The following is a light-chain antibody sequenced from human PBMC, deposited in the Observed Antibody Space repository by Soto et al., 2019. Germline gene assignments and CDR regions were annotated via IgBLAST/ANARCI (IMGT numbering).Light chain of an antibody. J-gene: IGKJ5*01. Sequence: DIQMTQSPSSLSASVGDRVTITCRASQSISSYLNWYQQKPGKAPKLLIYDASSLKSGVPSRFSGSGSGTEFTLTISSLQPDDFATYYCQHYNSYPITFGQGTRLEIK. CDR2: DAS. CDR3: QHYNSYPIT. V-gene: IGKV1-5*01. CDR1: QSISSY.